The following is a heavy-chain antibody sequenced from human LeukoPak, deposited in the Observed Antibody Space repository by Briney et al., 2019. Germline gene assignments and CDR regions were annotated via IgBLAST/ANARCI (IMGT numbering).Heavy chain of an antibody. D-gene: IGHD4-11*01. CDR1: GYTFTGYY. J-gene: IGHJ4*02. CDR3: ARDATTVTGALFDY. V-gene: IGHV1-2*02. Sequence: ASVKVFCKASGYTFTGYYMHWVRQAPGQGLEWMGWINPNSGGTNYAQKFQGRVTMTRDTSISTAYMELSRLRSDDTAVYYCARDATTVTGALFDYWGQGTLVTVSS. CDR2: INPNSGGT.